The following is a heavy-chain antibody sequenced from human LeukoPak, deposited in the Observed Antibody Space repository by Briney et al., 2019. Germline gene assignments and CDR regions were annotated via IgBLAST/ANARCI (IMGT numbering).Heavy chain of an antibody. D-gene: IGHD5-24*01. V-gene: IGHV4-34*12. CDR3: ASGAWATRLHS. J-gene: IGHJ4*02. CDR1: GESLNYYY. Sequence: PSDTLSLTCAVYGESLNYYYWSWIRQSPEKGLEWIGEVFDSKPTNYNPSLKSRVTISAVTSSNQFSLNLKSVTAADTAVYYCASGAWATRLHSWAQGTLVIVSS. CDR2: VFDSKPT.